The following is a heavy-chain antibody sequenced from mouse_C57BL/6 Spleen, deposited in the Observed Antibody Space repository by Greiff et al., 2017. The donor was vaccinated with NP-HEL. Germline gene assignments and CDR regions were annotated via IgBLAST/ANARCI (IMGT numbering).Heavy chain of an antibody. CDR2: ISDGGSYT. D-gene: IGHD1-1*01. CDR3: ARGPGSYYAMDY. J-gene: IGHJ4*01. Sequence: EVKVVESGGGLVKPGGSLKLSCAASGFTFSSYAMSWVRQTPEKRLEWVATISDGGSYTYYPDNVKGRFTISRDNAKNNLYLQMSHLKSEDTAMYYCARGPGSYYAMDYWGQGTSVTVSS. V-gene: IGHV5-4*03. CDR1: GFTFSSYA.